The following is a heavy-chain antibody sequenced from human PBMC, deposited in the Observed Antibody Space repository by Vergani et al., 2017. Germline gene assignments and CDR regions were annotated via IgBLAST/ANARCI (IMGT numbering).Heavy chain of an antibody. CDR1: GGSFSGYY. CDR3: AGGIGYCSGGSCYNYFDY. Sequence: QVQLQQWGAGLLKPSETLSLTCAVYGGSFSGYYWSWIRQPPGKGLEWIGEINHSGSTNYNPSLKSRVTISVATSKNQFSLKLSSVTAADTAVYYCAGGIGYCSGGSCYNYFDYWGQGTLVTVSS. V-gene: IGHV4-34*01. D-gene: IGHD2-15*01. CDR2: INHSGST. J-gene: IGHJ4*02.